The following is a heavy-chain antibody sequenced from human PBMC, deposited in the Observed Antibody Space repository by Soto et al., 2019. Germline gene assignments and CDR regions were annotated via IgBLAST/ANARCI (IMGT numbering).Heavy chain of an antibody. Sequence: SETLPLTGTVSGGSISGYSWIWIRQPPGKXLXRIGYIYYSGRTKHNTYLKTRVNISLDTSKHQFSLKLSSVTAPDTAVYYCARVAAEGLNDILTGRNWFDTWGQGTLVTVSS. D-gene: IGHD3-9*01. CDR2: IYYSGRT. CDR3: ARVAAEGLNDILTGRNWFDT. CDR1: GGSISGYS. V-gene: IGHV4-59*12. J-gene: IGHJ5*02.